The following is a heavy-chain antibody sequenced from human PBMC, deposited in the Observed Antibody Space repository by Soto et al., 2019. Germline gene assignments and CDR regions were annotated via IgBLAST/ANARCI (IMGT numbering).Heavy chain of an antibody. D-gene: IGHD1-26*01. CDR3: AREREGSGFDP. CDR2: MNPNSGNT. CDR1: GYTFTSYD. V-gene: IGHV1-8*01. J-gene: IGHJ5*02. Sequence: GAAVKVSCKASGYTFTSYDINWVRQATGQGLEWMGWMNPNSGNTAYAQKFQGRVTMTRNTSISTAYMELSSLRSEDTAVYYCAREREGSGFDPWGQGTLVTVSS.